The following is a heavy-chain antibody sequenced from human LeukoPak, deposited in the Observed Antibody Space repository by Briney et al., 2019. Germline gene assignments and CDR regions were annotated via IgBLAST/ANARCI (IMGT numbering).Heavy chain of an antibody. D-gene: IGHD3-16*01. J-gene: IGHJ6*03. Sequence: GGSLRLSCAASGFAFSGHGLNWVRQTPGKGLEWLSSISSTGSDIHYADSVKGRFTISRDNAKNSGYLQMDSLRVEDTALYYCARDSGTYSGYYYYYMDVRGKGTTVTVSS. CDR1: GFAFSGHG. V-gene: IGHV3-21*01. CDR2: ISSTGSDI. CDR3: ARDSGTYSGYYYYYMDV.